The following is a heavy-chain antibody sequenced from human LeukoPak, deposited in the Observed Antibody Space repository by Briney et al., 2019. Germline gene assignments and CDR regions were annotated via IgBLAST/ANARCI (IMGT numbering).Heavy chain of an antibody. J-gene: IGHJ4*02. D-gene: IGHD3-10*01. Sequence: SETLSLTCTVSGGSISSYYWSWIRQPPGKGLEWTGYIYYSGSTNYNPSLKSRVTISVDTSKNQFSLKLSSVTAADTAVYYCARHFREVEWYGEFDYWGQGTLVTVSS. CDR3: ARHFREVEWYGEFDY. CDR1: GGSISSYY. V-gene: IGHV4-59*08. CDR2: IYYSGST.